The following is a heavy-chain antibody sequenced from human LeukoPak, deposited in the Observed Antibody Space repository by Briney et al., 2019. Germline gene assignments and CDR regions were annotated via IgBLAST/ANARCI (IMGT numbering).Heavy chain of an antibody. Sequence: SETLSLTCTVSGGAISSGGYYWSWIRQHPEKGPEWIGHMFYSGGTYYNPSLKSRVSMSVDTSQNHFSLNLTSVTAADTAVYYCARGDPLRYWGQGIRVTVSS. CDR2: MFYSGGT. V-gene: IGHV4-31*03. J-gene: IGHJ4*02. D-gene: IGHD3-16*02. CDR3: ARGDPLRY. CDR1: GGAISSGGYY.